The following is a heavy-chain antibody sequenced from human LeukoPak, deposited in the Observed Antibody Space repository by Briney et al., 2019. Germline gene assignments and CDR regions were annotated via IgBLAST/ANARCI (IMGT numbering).Heavy chain of an antibody. J-gene: IGHJ4*02. CDR3: ARWAGEESPAELYYFDY. D-gene: IGHD2-2*01. Sequence: SETLSLTCTVSGGSISSYYWSWIRQPPGKGLEWIGYIYYSGSTNYNPSLKSRVTISVDTSKNQFSLKLSSVTAADTAVYYCARWAGEESPAELYYFDYWGQGTLVTVSS. CDR1: GGSISSYY. V-gene: IGHV4-59*12. CDR2: IYYSGST.